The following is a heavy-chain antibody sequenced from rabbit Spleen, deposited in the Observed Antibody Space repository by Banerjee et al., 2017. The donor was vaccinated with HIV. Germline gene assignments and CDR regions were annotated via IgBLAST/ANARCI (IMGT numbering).Heavy chain of an antibody. D-gene: IGHD1-1*01. V-gene: IGHV1S40*01. Sequence: QSLEESGGGLVQPEGSLALTCKASGVSFSFSSYICWVRQAPGKGLEWIACIDTGSSGFTYFATWAKGRFTCSKTSSTTVTLQVTRLTAADTATYFCARDTSSSFSSYGMDLWGPGTLVTVS. CDR3: ARDTSSSFSSYGMDL. CDR1: GVSFSFSSY. J-gene: IGHJ6*01. CDR2: IDTGSSGFT.